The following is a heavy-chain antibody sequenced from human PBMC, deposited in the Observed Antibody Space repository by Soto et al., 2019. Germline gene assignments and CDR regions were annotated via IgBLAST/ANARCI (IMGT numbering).Heavy chain of an antibody. CDR1: GGTFRSYA. V-gene: IGHV1-69*13. D-gene: IGHD1-1*01. CDR2: IIPIFGTA. J-gene: IGHJ4*02. Sequence: SVKVSCKASGGTFRSYAISWVRQAPGQGLEWMGGIIPIFGTANYAQKFQGRVTITADESTSTAYMELSSLRSEDTAVYYCAREGLGDGYNFYWGQGTLVTVSS. CDR3: AREGLGDGYNFY.